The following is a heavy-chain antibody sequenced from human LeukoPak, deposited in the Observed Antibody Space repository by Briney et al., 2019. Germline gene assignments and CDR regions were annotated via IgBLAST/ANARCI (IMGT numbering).Heavy chain of an antibody. CDR1: GGSISSSNFY. J-gene: IGHJ5*02. CDR2: IYYSGST. V-gene: IGHV4-39*01. D-gene: IGHD3-3*01. Sequence: SETLSLICTVSGGSISSSNFYWGWIRQPPGKGLEWIGSIYYSGSTYYNPSLKSRVTIFVDTSKNQVSLKLSSVTAADTAVYYCARHGDFWSGYSDGFDPWGQGILVTVSS. CDR3: ARHGDFWSGYSDGFDP.